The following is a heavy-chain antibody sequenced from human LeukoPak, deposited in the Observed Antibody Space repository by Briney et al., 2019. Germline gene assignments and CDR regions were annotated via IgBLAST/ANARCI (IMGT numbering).Heavy chain of an antibody. CDR2: IYYSGST. J-gene: IGHJ4*02. Sequence: PSETLSLTCTVSGGSISSSSYYWGWIRQPPGKGLEWIGTIYYSGSTYYNPPLKSRVTISVDTSKNQFSLKLSSVTAADTAVYYCARHKWSVGSDYWGQGTLVTVSS. CDR1: GGSISSSSYY. D-gene: IGHD1-26*01. V-gene: IGHV4-39*01. CDR3: ARHKWSVGSDY.